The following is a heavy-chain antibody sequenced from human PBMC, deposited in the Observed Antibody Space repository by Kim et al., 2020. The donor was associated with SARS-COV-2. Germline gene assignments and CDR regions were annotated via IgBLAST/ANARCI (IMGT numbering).Heavy chain of an antibody. CDR3: ARDRIWVVPAAIQPDFDY. CDR1: GYTFTGYY. CDR2: INPNSGGT. V-gene: IGHV1-2*02. J-gene: IGHJ4*02. D-gene: IGHD2-2*02. Sequence: ASVKVSCKASGYTFTGYYMHWVRQAPGQGLEWMGWINPNSGGTNYAQKFQGRVTMTRDTSISTAYMELSRLRSDDTAVYYCARDRIWVVPAAIQPDFDYWGQGTLVTVSS.